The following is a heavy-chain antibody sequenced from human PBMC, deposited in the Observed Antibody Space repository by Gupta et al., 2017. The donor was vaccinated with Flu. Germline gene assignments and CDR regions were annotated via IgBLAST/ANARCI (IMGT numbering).Heavy chain of an antibody. CDR2: VSGRGDNT. V-gene: IGHV3-23*01. CDR1: GFTFSNYA. CDR3: AKGSYSVGL. Sequence: EVQMLESGGGLVQPGGSLRLYCAASGFTFSNYAMGWVRQAPGKGLEWVSGVSGRGDNTYYADSVKGRFTISRDNSKNKLYLQMNSMRAEDTAVYYCAKGSYSVGLWGQGTLGTVSS. J-gene: IGHJ4*02. D-gene: IGHD5-18*01.